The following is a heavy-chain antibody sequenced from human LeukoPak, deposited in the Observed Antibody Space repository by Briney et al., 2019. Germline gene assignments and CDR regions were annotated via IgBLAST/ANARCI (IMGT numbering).Heavy chain of an antibody. V-gene: IGHV4-59*12. CDR2: IYYSGST. CDR1: GGSISTYY. CDR3: ARDFIAVATNWFDP. D-gene: IGHD6-19*01. J-gene: IGHJ5*02. Sequence: PSETLSLTCTVSGGSISTYYWSWIRQPPGKGLEWIGYIYYSGSTSYNPSLKSRITISVDTFKNQFSLKLSSVTAADTAVYYCARDFIAVATNWFDPWGQGTLVTVSS.